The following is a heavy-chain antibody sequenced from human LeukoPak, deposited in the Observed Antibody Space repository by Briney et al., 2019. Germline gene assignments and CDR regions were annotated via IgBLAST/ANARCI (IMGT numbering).Heavy chain of an antibody. J-gene: IGHJ4*02. V-gene: IGHV3-33*01. D-gene: IGHD6-13*01. Sequence: GRSLRLSCAASGFTFSSYGMHWVRQAPGKGLEWVAVIWYDGSNKYYADSVKGRFTISRDNSKNTLYLQMNSLRAEDTAVYYCACMGSSWYLDYWGQGTLVTVSS. CDR2: IWYDGSNK. CDR1: GFTFSSYG. CDR3: ACMGSSWYLDY.